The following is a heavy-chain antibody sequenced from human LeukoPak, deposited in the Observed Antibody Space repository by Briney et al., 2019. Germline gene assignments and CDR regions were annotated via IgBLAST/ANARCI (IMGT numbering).Heavy chain of an antibody. Sequence: SETLSLTCTVSGGSISSSSYYWGWIRQPPGKGLEWIGSIYYSGSTYYNPSLKSRVTISVDTSKNQFSLKLSSVTAADTAVYYCARSLLNWGRAFDIWGQGTMVTVSS. D-gene: IGHD7-27*01. CDR2: IYYSGST. V-gene: IGHV4-39*07. CDR1: GGSISSSSYY. J-gene: IGHJ3*02. CDR3: ARSLLNWGRAFDI.